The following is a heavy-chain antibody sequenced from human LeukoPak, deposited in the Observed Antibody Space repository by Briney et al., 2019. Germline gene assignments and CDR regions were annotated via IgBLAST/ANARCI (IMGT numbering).Heavy chain of an antibody. CDR1: GGTFSSYA. CDR2: IIPIFGTA. Sequence: GASVKVSCKASGGTFSSYAISWVRQAPGQGLEWMGGIIPIFGTANYAQKFQGRVTITTDESTSTAYMELSSLRSEDTAVYYCARGHTRDIVVVPAAIGSWFDPWGQGTLVTVSS. J-gene: IGHJ5*02. CDR3: ARGHTRDIVVVPAAIGSWFDP. D-gene: IGHD2-2*02. V-gene: IGHV1-69*05.